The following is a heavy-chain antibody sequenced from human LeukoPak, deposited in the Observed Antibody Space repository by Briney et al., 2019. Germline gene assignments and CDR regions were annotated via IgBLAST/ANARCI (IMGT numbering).Heavy chain of an antibody. CDR3: ARDDPDFNFPLMSDY. CDR2: ISAYNGNT. J-gene: IGHJ4*02. V-gene: IGHV1-18*01. CDR1: GYTFTSYG. D-gene: IGHD2-8*01. Sequence: GASVKVSCKASGYTFTSYGISWVRQAPGQGLEWMGWISAYNGNTNYAQKLQGRVTMTTDTSTSTAYMELRSLRSDDTAVYYCARDDPDFNFPLMSDYWGQGTLVTVSS.